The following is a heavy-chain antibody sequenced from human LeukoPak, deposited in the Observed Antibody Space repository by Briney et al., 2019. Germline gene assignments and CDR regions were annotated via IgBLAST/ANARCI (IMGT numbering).Heavy chain of an antibody. V-gene: IGHV3-48*02. J-gene: IGHJ4*02. CDR2: ISSGGGSI. D-gene: IGHD4/OR15-4a*01. Sequence: GGSLRLSCAGSGFTFRSYAMSWVRQAPGQGLEWVSYISSGGGSIFYADSVKGRFSISRDNAKNSLYLQMNSLTDDDTAVYFCAREVRGTYLDYWGQGTLVTVSS. CDR1: GFTFRSYA. CDR3: AREVRGTYLDY.